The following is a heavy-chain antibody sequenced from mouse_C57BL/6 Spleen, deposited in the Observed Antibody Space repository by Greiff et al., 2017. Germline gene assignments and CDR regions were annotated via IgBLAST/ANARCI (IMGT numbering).Heavy chain of an antibody. Sequence: EVQLQQSGPELVKPGASVKIPCKASGYTFTDYNMDWVKQSHGKSLEWIGDINPNNGGTFYNQKFKGKATLTVDKSSSTAYMELRSLTSEDTAVYYCARALYSMSCWGQGTLVTVSA. J-gene: IGHJ3*01. CDR2: INPNNGGT. V-gene: IGHV1-18*01. D-gene: IGHD2-5*01. CDR3: ARALYSMSC. CDR1: GYTFTDYN.